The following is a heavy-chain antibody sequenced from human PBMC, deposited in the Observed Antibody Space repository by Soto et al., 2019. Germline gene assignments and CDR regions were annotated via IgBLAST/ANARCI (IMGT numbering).Heavy chain of an antibody. J-gene: IGHJ4*02. Sequence: GESLKISCKGSGYSFAGYWISWVRQMPGKGLEWMGRIDPSDSYTNYSPSFQGHVTISADKSISTAYLQWSSLKASDTAMYYCARHVNTAMVSDYWGQGTLVTVSS. D-gene: IGHD5-18*01. V-gene: IGHV5-10-1*01. CDR3: ARHVNTAMVSDY. CDR2: IDPSDSYT. CDR1: GYSFAGYW.